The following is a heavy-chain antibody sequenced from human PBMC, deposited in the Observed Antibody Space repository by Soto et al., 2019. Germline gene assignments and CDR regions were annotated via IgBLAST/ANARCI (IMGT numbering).Heavy chain of an antibody. CDR2: ISGHGDAT. Sequence: GGSLRLSCAASGFPFAGYAMSLVRQAPGKGLEGVSAISGHGDATFYADSVKGRFTISRDNSKNTLYLHMSSLRAEDTALYYCANSRVSMVRGLIIIPNYWGQGTLVTVSS. J-gene: IGHJ4*02. CDR1: GFPFAGYA. D-gene: IGHD3-10*01. V-gene: IGHV3-23*01. CDR3: ANSRVSMVRGLIIIPNY.